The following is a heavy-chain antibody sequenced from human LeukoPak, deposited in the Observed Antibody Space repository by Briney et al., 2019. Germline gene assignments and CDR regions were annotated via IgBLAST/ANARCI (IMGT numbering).Heavy chain of an antibody. D-gene: IGHD5-24*01. V-gene: IGHV3-23*01. CDR3: ARASQFYYYYYYLDV. CDR1: GFTFSNNV. CDR2: VSRSGGSI. J-gene: IGHJ6*03. Sequence: GGSLRLSCAASGFTFSNNVMSWVRQAPGKGLEWVSSVSRSGGSINYADSVRGRFTISRDNAKDSLFLQMNSLRAEDTAVYYCARASQFYYYYYYLDVWGKGTTVTVSS.